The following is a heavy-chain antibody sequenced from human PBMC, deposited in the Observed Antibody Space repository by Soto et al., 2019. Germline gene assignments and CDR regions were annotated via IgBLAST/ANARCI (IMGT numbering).Heavy chain of an antibody. CDR1: TDTFNSYA. Sequence: QVQLVQSGAEVKKPGSSVKVSCKASTDTFNSYAINWVRQAPGQGPEWMGGIIPIFETPTYAQKFQGRLTIPPNESTTKKHQKRKSATYEDTAVYYREPDLETTGWGNWGQG. CDR2: IIPIFETP. V-gene: IGHV1-69*01. D-gene: IGHD3-16*01. J-gene: IGHJ4*02. CDR3: EPDLETTGWGN.